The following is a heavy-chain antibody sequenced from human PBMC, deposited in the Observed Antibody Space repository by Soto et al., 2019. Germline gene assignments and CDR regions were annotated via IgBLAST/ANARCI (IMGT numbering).Heavy chain of an antibody. CDR1: GVTFSSYA. CDR3: ARGDGPPDNWFDP. V-gene: IGHV1-69*12. Sequence: QVQLVQSGAEVKKPGSSVKVSCKASGVTFSSYAISWVRQAPGQGLEWMGGIITIFGTANYAEKFQGRVTITADESTSTAYIELSSLRSEDTAVYYCARGDGPPDNWFDPWGQGTLVTVSS. CDR2: IITIFGTA. J-gene: IGHJ5*02.